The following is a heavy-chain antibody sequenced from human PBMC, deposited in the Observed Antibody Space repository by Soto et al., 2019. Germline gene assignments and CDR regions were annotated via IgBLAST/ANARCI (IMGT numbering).Heavy chain of an antibody. CDR3: AAHVCGGYYAEY. CDR2: IHYSGST. D-gene: IGHD3-3*02. Sequence: PSETLSLTCTVSGDSVTISDYYWGWIRQPPGKGLEWIGSIHYSGSTYYNPSLKSRVTISGDTSKKQFSLKLTSVTAADAAVYNCAAHVCGGYYAEYCGQGTLVIVSS. V-gene: IGHV4-39*01. J-gene: IGHJ4*02. CDR1: GDSVTISDYY.